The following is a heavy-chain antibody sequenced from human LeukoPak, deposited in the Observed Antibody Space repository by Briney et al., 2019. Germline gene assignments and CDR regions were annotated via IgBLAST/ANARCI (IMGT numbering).Heavy chain of an antibody. Sequence: PGGSLRLSCAASGFTFSSYSMNWVRQAPGKGLEWVSSISSSSSYIYYADSVKGRFTISRDNAKNSLYLQMNSLRAEDTAVYYCAKPPYYDFWSGSRDSGAQDAFDIWGQGTMVTVSS. V-gene: IGHV3-21*01. D-gene: IGHD3-3*01. CDR1: GFTFSSYS. CDR2: ISSSSSYI. J-gene: IGHJ3*02. CDR3: AKPPYYDFWSGSRDSGAQDAFDI.